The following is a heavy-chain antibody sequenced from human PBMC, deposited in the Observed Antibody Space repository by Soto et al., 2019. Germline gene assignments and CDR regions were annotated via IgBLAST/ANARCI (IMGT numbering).Heavy chain of an antibody. Sequence: QVQLVESGGGVVQPGRSLRLSCAASGFTFSSYGMHWVRQAPGKGLEWVAVIWYDGSNKYYADSVKGRFTISRDNSKNTLYLQMNSLRAEDTAVYYCARTSGIRGWFDPGGQGTLVTVSS. J-gene: IGHJ5*02. D-gene: IGHD1-26*01. V-gene: IGHV3-33*01. CDR1: GFTFSSYG. CDR3: ARTSGIRGWFDP. CDR2: IWYDGSNK.